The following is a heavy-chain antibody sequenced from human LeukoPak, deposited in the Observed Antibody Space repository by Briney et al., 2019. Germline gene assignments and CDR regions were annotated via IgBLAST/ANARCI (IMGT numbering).Heavy chain of an antibody. CDR2: AYYSGTT. J-gene: IGHJ5*02. D-gene: IGHD2-15*01. V-gene: IGHV4-39*07. CDR1: GGSITSSSYY. Sequence: SETLSLTCTVSGGSITSSSYYWGWIRQPPGKGLEWIASAYYSGTTYYHPSLKSRVALSVDTSKNQFSLKLSSVTAADTAVYYCARVGLVAGYGRWWFDPWGQGTLVTVSS. CDR3: ARVGLVAGYGRWWFDP.